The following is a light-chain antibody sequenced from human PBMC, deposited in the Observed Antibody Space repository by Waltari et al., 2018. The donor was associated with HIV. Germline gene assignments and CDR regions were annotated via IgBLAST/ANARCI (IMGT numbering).Light chain of an antibody. J-gene: IGLJ2*01. CDR3: FSYAANNVLL. CDR1: SRDIGLYHF. Sequence: QSALTQPPSASGPPGQSVTISCAGTSRDIGLYHFVSWYQHHPSKPPKLMISEVSPRPSRVPVLFSGSKSGNTASLTFSGLQSEDEAAYYCFSYAANNVLLFGGGTRLPV. CDR2: EVS. V-gene: IGLV2-8*01.